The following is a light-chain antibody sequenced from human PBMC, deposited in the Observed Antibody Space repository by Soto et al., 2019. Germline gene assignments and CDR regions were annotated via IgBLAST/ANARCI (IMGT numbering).Light chain of an antibody. CDR1: QDITNS. CDR3: HQTYSTPGT. CDR2: ASS. J-gene: IGKJ1*01. V-gene: IGKV1-39*01. Sequence: DIHMTQTPSSLSATVGDRVTITSRASQDITNSLNWYQQMSGKAPSLLIYASSTLQTGVPSRFSGSGSGTDFTLSISNLQPEDFAHYFCHQTYSTPGTFCQRTKVDI.